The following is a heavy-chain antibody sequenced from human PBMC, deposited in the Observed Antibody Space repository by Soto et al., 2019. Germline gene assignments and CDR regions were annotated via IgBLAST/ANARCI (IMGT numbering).Heavy chain of an antibody. V-gene: IGHV1-69*12. D-gene: IGHD2-21*01. CDR2: IIPGFASP. Sequence: QVLLVQSGAEVKKPGSSMKVSCKTSGGTFNSYAISWVRLVPGQGLEWMGVIIPGFASPTYAQTLQGRVSITADDSTAPAYMELSSLRSEDTAVYYWARDRVMRGNSYYYGMDVWGQGTTVTVSS. CDR3: ARDRVMRGNSYYYGMDV. J-gene: IGHJ6*02. CDR1: GGTFNSYA.